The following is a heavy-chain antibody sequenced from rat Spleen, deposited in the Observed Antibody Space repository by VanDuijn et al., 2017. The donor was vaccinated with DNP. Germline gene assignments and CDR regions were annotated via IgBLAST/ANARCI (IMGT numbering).Heavy chain of an antibody. D-gene: IGHD1-11*01. CDR2: IIYDGSRT. Sequence: EVQLVESGGGLVQSGRSLKVSCATSGFTFSDCNMAWVRQAPKKGLEWVATIIYDGSRTYYRNSVKGRFTISRDNAKSTLYLQMDSLRSEDTATYYCTTFEGRDAWGQGTSVTVSS. CDR1: GFTFSDCN. V-gene: IGHV5S10*01. J-gene: IGHJ4*01. CDR3: TTFEGRDA.